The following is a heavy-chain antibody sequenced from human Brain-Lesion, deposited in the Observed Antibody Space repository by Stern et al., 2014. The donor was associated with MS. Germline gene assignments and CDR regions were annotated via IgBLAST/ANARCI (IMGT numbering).Heavy chain of an antibody. D-gene: IGHD5-18*01. J-gene: IGHJ4*02. CDR1: GGSISSGSDY. CDR3: ASGYRIFDY. V-gene: IGHV4-61*02. Sequence: VQLVESGPGLVKPSQTLSLTCTVSGGSISSGSDYWSWIRPPVGKGLEWIGRIHPRGSAFYTPSLQSVVTILTDTSTHPFSLELNSATAADTAIYYCASGYRIFDYWGQGILVTVSS. CDR2: IHPRGSA.